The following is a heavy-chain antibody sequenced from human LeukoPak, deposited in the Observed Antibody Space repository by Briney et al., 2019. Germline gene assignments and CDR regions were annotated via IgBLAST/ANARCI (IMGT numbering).Heavy chain of an antibody. D-gene: IGHD6-19*01. CDR2: ISSSSSYI. CDR3: ARGGGWYVVDY. V-gene: IGHV3-21*01. Sequence: GGSLRLSCAASGFTFSSNSMNWVRQAPGKGLEWVSSISSSSSYIYYADSVRGRFIISRDNAKNSLYLQMNSLRAEDTAVYYCARGGGWYVVDYWGQGTLVTVSS. CDR1: GFTFSSNS. J-gene: IGHJ4*02.